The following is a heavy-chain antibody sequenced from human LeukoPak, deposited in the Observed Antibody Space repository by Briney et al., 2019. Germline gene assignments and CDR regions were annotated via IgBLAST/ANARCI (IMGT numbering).Heavy chain of an antibody. D-gene: IGHD4-17*01. CDR1: GGTFSNYA. CDR3: ARGSGDYVATYYYYMDV. V-gene: IGHV1-69*06. CDR2: IIPIFGTA. J-gene: IGHJ6*03. Sequence: GASVKVSCKASGGTFSNYAISWVRQAPGQGLEWMGGIIPIFGTANYAQTFQGRVTITADKSTSTAYMELSSLRSEDTAVYYCARGSGDYVATYYYYMDVWGKGTTVTVSS.